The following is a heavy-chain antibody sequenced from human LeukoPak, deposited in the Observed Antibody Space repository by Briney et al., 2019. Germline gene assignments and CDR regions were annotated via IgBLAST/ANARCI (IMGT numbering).Heavy chain of an antibody. CDR1: GFTFSDYY. CDR3: AREGVRESVFVGAFDI. D-gene: IGHD5-24*01. J-gene: IGHJ3*02. V-gene: IGHV3-11*01. Sequence: NPGGSLRLSCAASGFTFSDYYMSWIRQAPGKGLGWVSYISSSGSTIYYADSVKGRFTISRDNAKNSLYLQMNGLRAEDTAVYYCAREGVRESVFVGAFDIWGQGTMVTVSS. CDR2: ISSSGSTI.